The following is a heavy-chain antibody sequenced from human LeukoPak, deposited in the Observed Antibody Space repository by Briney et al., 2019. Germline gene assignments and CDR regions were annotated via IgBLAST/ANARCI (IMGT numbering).Heavy chain of an antibody. V-gene: IGHV1-2*02. CDR3: ARDMRDTMIVVVITGFDP. CDR1: GYTFTGYY. CDR2: INPNSGGT. Sequence: ASVTASCTASGYTFTGYYMHWVRQAPGQGLEWMGWINPNSGGTNYAQKFQGRVTMTRDTSISTAYMELSRLRSDDTAVYYCARDMRDTMIVVVITGFDPWGQGTLVTVSS. D-gene: IGHD3-22*01. J-gene: IGHJ5*02.